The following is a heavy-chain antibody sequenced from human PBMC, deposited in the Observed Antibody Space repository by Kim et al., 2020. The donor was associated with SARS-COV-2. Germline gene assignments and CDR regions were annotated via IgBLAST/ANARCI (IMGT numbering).Heavy chain of an antibody. CDR3: AKRGLYSNNCAHCHFD. V-gene: IGHV3-23*01. J-gene: IGHJ4*01. Sequence: GGSLRLSCAASGFTFGNYAMPWVRQTPGKGLEWISTITGNSISTYYADSVKGRFTISRDNSRNTLFLQMNNLRAEDTAMYYCAKRGLYSNNCAHCHFD. CDR2: ITGNSIST. D-gene: IGHD1-20*01. CDR1: GFTFGNYA.